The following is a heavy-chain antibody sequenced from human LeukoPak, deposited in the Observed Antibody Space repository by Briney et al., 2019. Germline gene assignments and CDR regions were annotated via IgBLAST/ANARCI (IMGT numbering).Heavy chain of an antibody. J-gene: IGHJ6*02. V-gene: IGHV1-69*04. CDR2: IIPILGIA. CDR1: GGTFSSYA. Sequence: SVKVSCKASGGTFSSYAISWVRQAPGQGLEWMGRIIPILGIANHAQKFQGRVTITADKSTSTAYMELSSLRSEDTAVYYCAKADYYYGMDVWGQGTTVTVSS. CDR3: AKADYYYGMDV.